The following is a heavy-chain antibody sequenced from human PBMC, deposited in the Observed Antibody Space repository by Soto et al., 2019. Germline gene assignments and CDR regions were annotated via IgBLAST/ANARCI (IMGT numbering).Heavy chain of an antibody. D-gene: IGHD1-1*01. CDR2: YHTEDGET. CDR1: GHTLTALS. CDR3: AAGGTRWLHSPFDY. J-gene: IGHJ4*02. Sequence: QVQLLQSGAEVKKPGASVKVSCKVSGHTLTALSMHWVRQAPGRGLEWMGGYHTEDGETIFAQNFQGRVTMTEDTSTDSTYMDFTSLRSEDTAVYYCAAGGTRWLHSPFDYWGQGTLVTISS. V-gene: IGHV1-24*01.